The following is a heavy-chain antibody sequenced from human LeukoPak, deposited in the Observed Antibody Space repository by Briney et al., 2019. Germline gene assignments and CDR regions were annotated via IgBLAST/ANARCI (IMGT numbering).Heavy chain of an antibody. V-gene: IGHV1-18*01. CDR2: ISAYNGNT. D-gene: IGHD2-2*01. J-gene: IGHJ6*03. CDR3: AIDTRLYVVPAADDYYYMDV. CDR1: GYTFTSYG. Sequence: ASVKVSCKASGYTFTSYGISWVRQAPGQGLEWMGWISAYNGNTNYAQKLQGRVTMTTDTSTSTAYMELRSLRSDDTAVYYFAIDTRLYVVPAADDYYYMDVWGKGTTVTVSS.